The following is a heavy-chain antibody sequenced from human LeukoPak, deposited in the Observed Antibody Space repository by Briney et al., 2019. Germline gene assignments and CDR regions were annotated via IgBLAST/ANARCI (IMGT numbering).Heavy chain of an antibody. CDR2: ISYDGSNK. D-gene: IGHD3-22*01. J-gene: IGHJ4*02. Sequence: GGSLRLSCAASGFTFSSYAMHWVRQAPGKGLEWVAVISYDGSNKYYADSVKGRLTISRDNSKNTLYLQMNSLRAEDTAVYYCARDGGDTMIVVVITGKYDYWGQGTLVTVSS. CDR1: GFTFSSYA. CDR3: ARDGGDTMIVVVITGKYDY. V-gene: IGHV3-30-3*01.